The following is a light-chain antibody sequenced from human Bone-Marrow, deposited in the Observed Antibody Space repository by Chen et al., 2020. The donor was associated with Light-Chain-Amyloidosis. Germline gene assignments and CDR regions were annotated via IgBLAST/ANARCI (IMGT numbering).Light chain of an antibody. CDR2: QDS. CDR1: ALAKQY. J-gene: IGLJ2*01. CDR3: QSADISNVV. Sequence: SFELTQPHSVSVSPGQTARITCSGDALAKQYAYWFQQRPGQAPILLIYQDSERPSGIPERFSGSSSGTTVTLTITGVQAEDEADYFCQSADISNVVFGGGTKLTVL. V-gene: IGLV3-25*03.